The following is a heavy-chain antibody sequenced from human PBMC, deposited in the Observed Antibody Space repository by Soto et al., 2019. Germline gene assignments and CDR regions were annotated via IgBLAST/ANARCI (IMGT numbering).Heavy chain of an antibody. J-gene: IGHJ4*02. CDR1: GYTFTGHY. CDR3: GRGRSGQIVVFY. V-gene: IGHV1-2*02. Sequence: ASVKVSCKASGYTFTGHYIHWVRQAPEQGPEWMGEIGPESGATRYAQKFQGRVTMTRDMSITTVYMELNNLSPDNTAVYYCGRGRSGQIVVFYWGQGTTVTVSS. D-gene: IGHD5-12*01. CDR2: IGPESGAT.